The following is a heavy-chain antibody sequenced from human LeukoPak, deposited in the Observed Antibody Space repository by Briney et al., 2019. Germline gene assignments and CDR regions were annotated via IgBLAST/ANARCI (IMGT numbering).Heavy chain of an antibody. J-gene: IGHJ5*02. CDR2: VSGEQTDK. V-gene: IGHV3-30*04. CDR3: ARDQPGTHTMSST. CDR1: GFTFVHFS. Sequence: PGGSLRLSCVASGFTFVHFSMHWVRQAPGKGLEWVAFVSGEQTDKYYADSVKGRFTISRDNSRNTLFLEMNSLRPDDTAVYYCARDQPGTHTMSSTWGQGTLVTVSS. D-gene: IGHD7-27*01.